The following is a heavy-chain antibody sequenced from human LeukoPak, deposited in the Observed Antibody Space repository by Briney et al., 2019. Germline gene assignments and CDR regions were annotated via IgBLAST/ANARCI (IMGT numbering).Heavy chain of an antibody. J-gene: IGHJ4*02. CDR2: SNSGGST. Sequence: TVSNSGGSTYYADSVKGRFTISRENAESSLYLQMNSLRAEDTAVYYCARGGIQVSGIDEFDYWGQGTLVTVSS. D-gene: IGHD6-19*01. CDR3: ARGGIQVSGIDEFDY. V-gene: IGHV3-66*01.